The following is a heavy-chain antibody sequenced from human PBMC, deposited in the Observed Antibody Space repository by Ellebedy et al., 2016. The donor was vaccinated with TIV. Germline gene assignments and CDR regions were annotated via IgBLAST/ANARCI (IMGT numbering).Heavy chain of an antibody. V-gene: IGHV1-46*01. Sequence: ASVKVSCXASGYTFTSYYFHWVRQAPGQGHEWMGVINPSDGDTRYAQKFQGRVTMTRDTSTSTVSMELNGLRSEDTAIYYCARATSGYNSYWGQGTLVTVSS. CDR3: ARATSGYNSY. CDR2: INPSDGDT. D-gene: IGHD3-22*01. CDR1: GYTFTSYY. J-gene: IGHJ4*02.